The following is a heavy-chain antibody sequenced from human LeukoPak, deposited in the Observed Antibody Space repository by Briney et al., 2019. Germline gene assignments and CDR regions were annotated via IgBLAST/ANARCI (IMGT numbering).Heavy chain of an antibody. J-gene: IGHJ4*02. V-gene: IGHV3-30*02. D-gene: IGHD6-19*01. CDR3: AKDKERAGYSSGWYPTTFDY. CDR1: GFTFDDYD. Sequence: GGSLRLSCEASGFTFDDYDMHWVRQAPGKGLEWVAFIRYDGSNKYYADSVKGRFTISRDNSKNTLYLQMNSLRAEDTAVYYCAKDKERAGYSSGWYPTTFDYWGQGTLVTVSS. CDR2: IRYDGSNK.